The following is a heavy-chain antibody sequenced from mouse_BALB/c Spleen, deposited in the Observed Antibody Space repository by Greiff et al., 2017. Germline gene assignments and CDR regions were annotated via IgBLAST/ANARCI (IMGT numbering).Heavy chain of an antibody. J-gene: IGHJ1*01. CDR1: GFSLTSYG. CDR3: ARNGGTYEGIWYFDV. V-gene: IGHV2-2*02. D-gene: IGHD2-12*01. Sequence: VKLVESGPGLVAPSQSLSITCTVSGFSLTSYGVHWVRQSPGKGLEWLGVIWSGGSTDYNAAFISRLSISKDNSKSQVFFKMNSLQANDTAIYHCARNGGTYEGIWYFDVWGAGTTVTVSS. CDR2: IWSGGST.